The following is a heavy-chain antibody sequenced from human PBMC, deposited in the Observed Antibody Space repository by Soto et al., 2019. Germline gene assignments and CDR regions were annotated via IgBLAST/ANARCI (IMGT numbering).Heavy chain of an antibody. CDR1: GFTFSDYY. CDR3: ARSITIFGVVTATDWYFDL. CDR2: ISSSSSYT. J-gene: IGHJ2*01. V-gene: IGHV3-11*06. D-gene: IGHD3-3*01. Sequence: VGSLRLSCAASGFTFSDYYMSWIRQAPGKGLEWVSYISSSSSYTNYADSVKGRFTISRDNAKNSLYLQMNSLRAEDTAVYYCARSITIFGVVTATDWYFDLWGRGTLVTVSS.